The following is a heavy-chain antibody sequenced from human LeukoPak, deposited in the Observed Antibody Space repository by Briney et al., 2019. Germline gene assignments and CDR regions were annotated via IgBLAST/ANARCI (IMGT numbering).Heavy chain of an antibody. J-gene: IGHJ3*02. CDR2: ISGSGGST. D-gene: IGHD6-6*01. Sequence: PGGSLRLSCAASGFTFSSYAMSWVRQAPGKGLEWVSAISGSGGSTYYADSVKGRFTISRDNSKNTLYLQMNSLRAEDTAVYYCARGYFPSSSKRGAFDIWGQGTMVTVSS. CDR3: ARGYFPSSSKRGAFDI. V-gene: IGHV3-23*01. CDR1: GFTFSSYA.